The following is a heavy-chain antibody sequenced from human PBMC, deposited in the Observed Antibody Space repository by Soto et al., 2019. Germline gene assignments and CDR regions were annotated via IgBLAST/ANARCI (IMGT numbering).Heavy chain of an antibody. CDR2: ISGSAGGT. J-gene: IGHJ3*01. CDR3: AKDLQGGDFWSGYFSRDAFDF. D-gene: IGHD3-3*01. V-gene: IGHV3-23*01. Sequence: EVQLLESGGGLVQPGGSLRLSCAASGFTFGHYAMTWVRQAPGKGLEWVSTISGSAGGTYYADSVKGRFTISRDNSKSPLYLQMNSLRAEDTAIYYCAKDLQGGDFWSGYFSRDAFDFWGQGATVSVSS. CDR1: GFTFGHYA.